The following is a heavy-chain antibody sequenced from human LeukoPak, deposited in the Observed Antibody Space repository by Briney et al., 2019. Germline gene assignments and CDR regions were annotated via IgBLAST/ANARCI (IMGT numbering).Heavy chain of an antibody. CDR2: IYYSGST. CDR3: ARAYRSSWYSNWFDP. D-gene: IGHD6-13*01. J-gene: IGHJ5*02. V-gene: IGHV4-39*07. Sequence: SETLPLTCTVSGGSISSSSYYWGWIRQPPGKGLEWIGSIYYSGSTYYNPSLKSRVTTSVDTSKNQFSLKLTSVTAADTAVYYCARAYRSSWYSNWFDPWGQGTLVTVSS. CDR1: GGSISSSSYY.